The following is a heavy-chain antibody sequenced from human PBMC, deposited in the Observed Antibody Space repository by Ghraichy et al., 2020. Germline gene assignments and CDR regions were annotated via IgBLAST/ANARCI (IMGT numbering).Heavy chain of an antibody. V-gene: IGHV3-33*01. J-gene: IGHJ3*02. CDR1: GFSFSSYG. CDR3: ARGVGTYYDFWSGYGAFDI. CDR2: IWYDGSNK. Sequence: GGSLRLSCAASGFSFSSYGMHWVRQAPCTGLEWVAVIWYDGSNKYYADSVKGRFTISRDNSKNTLYLQMNSLRAEDTAVYYCARGVGTYYDFWSGYGAFDIWGQGTMGTVAS. D-gene: IGHD3-3*01.